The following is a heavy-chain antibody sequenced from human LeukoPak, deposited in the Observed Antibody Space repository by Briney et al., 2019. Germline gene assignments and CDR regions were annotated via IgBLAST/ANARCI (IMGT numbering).Heavy chain of an antibody. D-gene: IGHD3-3*01. V-gene: IGHV3-30*02. J-gene: IGHJ4*02. CDR2: IRYDGTNK. CDR3: AKAQDTIFGVVRTTYFDY. Sequence: HTGGSLRLSCAASGFTFSSYSMNWVRQAPGKGLEWVAFIRYDGTNKYYADSVKGRFTISRDNSKNTLYLQMNSLRAEDTAVYYCAKAQDTIFGVVRTTYFDYWGQGTLVTVSS. CDR1: GFTFSSYS.